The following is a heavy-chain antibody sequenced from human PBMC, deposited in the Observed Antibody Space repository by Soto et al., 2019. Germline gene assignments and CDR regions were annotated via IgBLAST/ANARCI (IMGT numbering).Heavy chain of an antibody. D-gene: IGHD3-3*01. Sequence: QVQLQESGPRLVKPSGTLTLTCAVSGVSISSNNWWSCVRQTPGKGLEWIAEIYHVGSINYNPSFKRRVTMSMCKCTTQFSLTWSSVTVADTAVYYSASLTQVGSGHYLDSWGQGTLVNVSS. CDR2: IYHVGSI. J-gene: IGHJ4*02. CDR3: ASLTQVGSGHYLDS. CDR1: GVSISSNNW. V-gene: IGHV4-4*02.